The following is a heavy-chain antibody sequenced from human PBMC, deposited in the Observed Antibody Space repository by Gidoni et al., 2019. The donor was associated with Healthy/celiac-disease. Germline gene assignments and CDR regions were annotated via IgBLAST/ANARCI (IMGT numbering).Heavy chain of an antibody. V-gene: IGHV3-30*18. Sequence: QVQLVESGGGVVQPGRSLRLSCAASGFTFSSSCLHWVRQAPGKGLEWVAVISYDGSNKYYADSVKGRFTISRDNSKNTLYLQMNSLRAEDTAVYYCAKDRYYYDSSGYYDYYYGMDVWGQGTTVTVSS. CDR3: AKDRYYYDSSGYYDYYYGMDV. D-gene: IGHD3-22*01. CDR1: GFTFSSSC. CDR2: ISYDGSNK. J-gene: IGHJ6*02.